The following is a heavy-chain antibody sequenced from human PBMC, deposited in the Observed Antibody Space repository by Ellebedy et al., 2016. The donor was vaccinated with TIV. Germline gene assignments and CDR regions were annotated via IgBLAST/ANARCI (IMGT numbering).Heavy chain of an antibody. V-gene: IGHV1-2*02. CDR3: AREELRYPNPLPYYYYGMDV. D-gene: IGHD3-9*01. J-gene: IGHJ6*02. CDR1: GYTFTGYY. CDR2: INPNSGGT. Sequence: ASVKVSCXASGYTFTGYYMHWVRQAPGQGLEWMGWINPNSGGTNYAQKFQGRVTMTRDTSISTAYMELSRLRSDDTAVYYCAREELRYPNPLPYYYYGMDVWGQGTTVTVSS.